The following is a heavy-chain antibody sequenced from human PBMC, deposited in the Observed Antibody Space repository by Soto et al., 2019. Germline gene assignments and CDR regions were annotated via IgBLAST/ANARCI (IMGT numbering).Heavy chain of an antibody. D-gene: IGHD6-13*01. CDR1: GFTFSSYW. Sequence: LRLSCAASGFTFSSYWMHWVRQAPGKGLVWVSRINSDGSSTSYADSVKGRFTISRDNAKNTLYLQMNSLRAEDTAVYYCARENRQLGYYGMDVWGQGTTVTVSS. CDR3: ARENRQLGYYGMDV. V-gene: IGHV3-74*01. CDR2: INSDGSST. J-gene: IGHJ6*02.